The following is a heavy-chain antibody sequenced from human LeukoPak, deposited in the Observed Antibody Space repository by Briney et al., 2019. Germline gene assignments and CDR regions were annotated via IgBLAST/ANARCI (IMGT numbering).Heavy chain of an antibody. V-gene: IGHV4-59*08. J-gene: IGHJ4*02. Sequence: PSETLSLTCTVSGGSISGYYWSWIRQPPGKGLEWIGYIYYSGSTNYNPSLKSRVTISVDTSKNQFSLKLSSVTAADTAVYYCARQGGSGVNFDYWGQGTLVTVSS. CDR2: IYYSGST. CDR3: ARQGGSGVNFDY. D-gene: IGHD2-15*01. CDR1: GGSISGYY.